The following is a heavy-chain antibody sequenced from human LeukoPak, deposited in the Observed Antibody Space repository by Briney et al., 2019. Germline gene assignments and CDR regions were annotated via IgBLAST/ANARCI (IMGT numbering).Heavy chain of an antibody. CDR3: ARFGYTNMGAFDI. CDR1: GFTFSSYW. Sequence: GGSLRLSCAASGFTFSSYWMSWVRQAPGKGLEWVANIKQDGSEKYYVDSVKGRFTISRDNAKNSLYLQMNSLRAEDTAVYYCARFGYTNMGAFDIWGQGTMVTVSS. CDR2: IKQDGSEK. V-gene: IGHV3-7*01. D-gene: IGHD3-10*01. J-gene: IGHJ3*02.